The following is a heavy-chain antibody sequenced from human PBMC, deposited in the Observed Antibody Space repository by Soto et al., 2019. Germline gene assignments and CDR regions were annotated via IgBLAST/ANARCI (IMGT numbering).Heavy chain of an antibody. CDR1: GYTFTSYD. Sequence: ASVKVSCKASGYTFTSYDINWVRQATGQGPEWMGWMSPNTGTIVYAQKFQGRVTMTRNTSTSTAYMTLSSLRSEDTAVYYCARDRTGIQTYDAFDIWGQGTTFAVSS. V-gene: IGHV1-8*01. CDR2: MSPNTGTI. D-gene: IGHD6-13*01. J-gene: IGHJ3*02. CDR3: ARDRTGIQTYDAFDI.